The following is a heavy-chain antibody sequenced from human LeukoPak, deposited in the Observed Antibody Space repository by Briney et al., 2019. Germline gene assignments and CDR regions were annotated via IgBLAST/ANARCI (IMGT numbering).Heavy chain of an antibody. V-gene: IGHV4-4*07. D-gene: IGHD6-19*01. CDR1: GDSISSYY. J-gene: IGHJ5*02. CDR2: IYTSGST. Sequence: SETLSLTCTVSGDSISSYYWSRIRQPAGKGLEWIGRIYTSGSTNYNPSLKSRVTMSVDTSKNQFSLKLSSVTAADTAVYYCARGGRSGSRTGFDPWGQGTLVTVSS. CDR3: ARGGRSGSRTGFDP.